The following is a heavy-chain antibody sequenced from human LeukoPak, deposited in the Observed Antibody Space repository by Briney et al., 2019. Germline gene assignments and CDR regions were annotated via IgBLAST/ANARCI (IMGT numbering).Heavy chain of an antibody. V-gene: IGHV1-24*01. D-gene: IGHD3-3*01. J-gene: IGHJ4*02. Sequence: GASVTVSCKVSGYTLTELSLHGVRQAPAKGGEGMGGFDHEDGETIYAQKFKGRVTMTEDTSTDTAYMELSSLRSEDTAVYYCARQTTSTYYDFWSGYYYFDYWGQGTLVTVSS. CDR2: FDHEDGET. CDR3: ARQTTSTYYDFWSGYYYFDY. CDR1: GYTLTELS.